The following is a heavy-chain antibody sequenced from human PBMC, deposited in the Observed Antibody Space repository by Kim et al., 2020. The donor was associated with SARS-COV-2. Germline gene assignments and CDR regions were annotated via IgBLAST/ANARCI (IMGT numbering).Heavy chain of an antibody. CDR3: ATYDSTNYLAF. J-gene: IGHJ4*02. Sequence: TNYIPALRSRVTISVDTSKNQFSLHLSSVTATDTAVYYCATYDSTNYLAFWGQGTLVTVSS. V-gene: IGHV4-59*12. D-gene: IGHD3-22*01. CDR2: T.